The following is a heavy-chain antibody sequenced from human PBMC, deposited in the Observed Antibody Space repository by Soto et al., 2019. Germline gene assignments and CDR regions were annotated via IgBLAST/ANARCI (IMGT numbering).Heavy chain of an antibody. D-gene: IGHD2-2*01. Sequence: GGSLRLSCAASGFTFSSYAMSWVRQAPGKGLEWVSAISGSGGSTYYADSVKGRFTISRDNSKNTLYLQMNSLRAEDTAVYYCAKVLGGLGYCSSTSCYLDYWGQGTLVTVSS. V-gene: IGHV3-23*01. CDR1: GFTFSSYA. CDR2: ISGSGGST. CDR3: AKVLGGLGYCSSTSCYLDY. J-gene: IGHJ4*02.